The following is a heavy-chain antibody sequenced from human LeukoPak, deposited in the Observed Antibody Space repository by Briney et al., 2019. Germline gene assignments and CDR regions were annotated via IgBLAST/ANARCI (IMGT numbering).Heavy chain of an antibody. J-gene: IGHJ3*02. CDR2: ISGSGGST. Sequence: GGSLRLSCAASGFTFSSYAMSWVRQAPGKGLEWVSAISGSGGSTYYADSVKGRFTISRDNAKNSLYLQMNSLRAEDTAVYYCASLDIVVVPAARKAFDIWGQGTMVTVSS. V-gene: IGHV3-23*01. D-gene: IGHD2-2*03. CDR3: ASLDIVVVPAARKAFDI. CDR1: GFTFSSYA.